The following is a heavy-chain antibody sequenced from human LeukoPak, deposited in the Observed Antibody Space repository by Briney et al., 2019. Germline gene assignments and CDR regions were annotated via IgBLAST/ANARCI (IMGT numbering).Heavy chain of an antibody. D-gene: IGHD2-2*01. Sequence: GGSLRLSCAASGFTFSSYAMSWVRQAPGKGLQGVSAISGSGGSTYYADSVKGRFTISRDNSKNTLYLQMNSLRAEDTAVYYCAKDLGYCSSTSCFLDYWGQGTPVTVSS. V-gene: IGHV3-23*01. J-gene: IGHJ4*02. CDR3: AKDLGYCSSTSCFLDY. CDR1: GFTFSSYA. CDR2: ISGSGGST.